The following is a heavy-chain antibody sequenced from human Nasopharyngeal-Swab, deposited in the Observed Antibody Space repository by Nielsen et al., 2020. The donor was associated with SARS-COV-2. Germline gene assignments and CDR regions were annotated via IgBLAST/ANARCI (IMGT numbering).Heavy chain of an antibody. CDR2: INPNRGGT. J-gene: IGHJ5*02. CDR3: AREYIFERFDP. D-gene: IGHD3-9*01. CDR1: GYTFTGYY. Sequence: ASVKVSCKASGYTFTGYYMNWVRQAPGQGLEWMGLINPNRGGTNYAQKFQGRVTMTRDTSIGTAYMELSRLRSDDTAVYYCAREYIFERFDPWGQGTLVTVSS. V-gene: IGHV1-2*06.